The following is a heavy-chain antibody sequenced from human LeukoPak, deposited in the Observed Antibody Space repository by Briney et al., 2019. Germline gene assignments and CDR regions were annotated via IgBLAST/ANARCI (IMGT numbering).Heavy chain of an antibody. J-gene: IGHJ4*02. V-gene: IGHV4-39*01. CDR3: ARRGTSYYYDSSGYNYFDY. CDR1: GGSISSSSYY. CDR2: IYYSGST. D-gene: IGHD3-22*01. Sequence: KSSETLSLTCTVSGGSISSSSYYWGWIRQPPGKGLEWIGSIYYSGSTYYNPSLKSRVTISVDTSKNQFSLKLSSVTAADTAVYYCARRGTSYYYDSSGYNYFDYWGQGTLVTASS.